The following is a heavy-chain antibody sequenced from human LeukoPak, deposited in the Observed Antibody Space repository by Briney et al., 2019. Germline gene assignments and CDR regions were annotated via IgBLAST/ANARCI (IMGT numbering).Heavy chain of an antibody. CDR1: GFTFSSYS. Sequence: PGGSLRLSCAASGFTFSSYSMNWVRQAPGKGLEWVSYISSSSSTIYYADSVEGRFTISRDNAKNSLYLQMNSLRAEDTAVYYCARGADIVVVVAAQPFDYWGQGTLVTVSS. CDR3: ARGADIVVVVAAQPFDY. D-gene: IGHD2-15*01. J-gene: IGHJ4*02. CDR2: ISSSSSTI. V-gene: IGHV3-48*04.